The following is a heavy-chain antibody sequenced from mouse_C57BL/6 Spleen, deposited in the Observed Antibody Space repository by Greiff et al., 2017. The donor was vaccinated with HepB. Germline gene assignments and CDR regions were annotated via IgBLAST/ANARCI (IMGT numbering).Heavy chain of an antibody. J-gene: IGHJ1*03. V-gene: IGHV2-2*01. D-gene: IGHD1-1*01. CDR1: GFSLTSYG. Sequence: VQLQQSGPGLVQPSQSLSITCTVSGFSLTSYGVHWVRQSPGKGLEWLGVIWRGGSTDYNAAFISRLSISKDNSKSQVFFKMNRLQADDTAIYYCARCYYGSSWYFDVWGTGTTVTVSS. CDR2: IWRGGST. CDR3: ARCYYGSSWYFDV.